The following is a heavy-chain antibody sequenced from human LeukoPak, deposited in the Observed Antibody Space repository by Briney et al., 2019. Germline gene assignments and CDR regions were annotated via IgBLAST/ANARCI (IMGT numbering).Heavy chain of an antibody. D-gene: IGHD3-16*01. CDR2: ISPSGGIT. CDR3: AKDDAWGRYKD. CDR1: GFTFSSHG. J-gene: IGHJ1*01. Sequence: PGGSLSLSCEASGFTFSSHGMNWVRQAPGKGLEWVSGISPSGGITYYTDSVKGRFTISRDNSKNTVSLQMNSLRGDDTAVYYCAKDDAWGRYKDWGQGTLVTVSS. V-gene: IGHV3-23*01.